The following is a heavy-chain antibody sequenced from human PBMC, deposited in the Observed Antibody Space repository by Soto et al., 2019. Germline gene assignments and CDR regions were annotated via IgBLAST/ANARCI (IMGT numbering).Heavy chain of an antibody. J-gene: IGHJ4*02. D-gene: IGHD3-22*01. CDR3: AKDPNDYDSSAYYVDY. CDR1: GFTFSSYA. CDR2: ISDSSDKT. Sequence: PGGSLRLSCAASGFTFSSYAMSWVRQAPGKGLEWVSAISDSSDKTYYADSVKGRFTVSRDNSKNTLYLQMNSLRAEDTAVYFCAKDPNDYDSSAYYVDYWGQGTLVTVSS. V-gene: IGHV3-23*01.